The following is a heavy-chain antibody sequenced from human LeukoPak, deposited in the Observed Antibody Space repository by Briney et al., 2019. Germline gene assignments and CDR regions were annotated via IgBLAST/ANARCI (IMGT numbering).Heavy chain of an antibody. D-gene: IGHD3-22*01. Sequence: GGSLRLSCAASGFTVSSNYMSWVRQAPGKGLEWVSVIYSGGSTYYADSVKGRFTISRDNSKNTLYLQMNSLRVEDTAVYYCARVTYYYDSSGYFDYWGQGTLVTVSS. V-gene: IGHV3-53*01. CDR1: GFTVSSNY. CDR3: ARVTYYYDSSGYFDY. J-gene: IGHJ4*02. CDR2: IYSGGST.